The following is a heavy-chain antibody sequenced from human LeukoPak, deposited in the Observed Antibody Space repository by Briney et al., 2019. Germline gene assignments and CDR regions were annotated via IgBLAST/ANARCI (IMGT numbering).Heavy chain of an antibody. Sequence: PSETLSLTCTVSGDSISSYYWSWIRQPPGKGLKWIGYIHYSGSTNYNPSLKSRVTISVDTSKKQFSLKLSSVTAADTAVYYCARTGSGSYRGWFDPWGQGTLVTVSS. J-gene: IGHJ5*02. V-gene: IGHV4-59*08. CDR3: ARTGSGSYRGWFDP. D-gene: IGHD3-10*01. CDR1: GDSISSYY. CDR2: IHYSGST.